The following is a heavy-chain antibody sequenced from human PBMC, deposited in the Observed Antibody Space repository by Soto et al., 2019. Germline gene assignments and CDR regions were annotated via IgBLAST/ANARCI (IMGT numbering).Heavy chain of an antibody. Sequence: ASVKVSCKASGGTFSSYAISWVRQAPGQGLEWMGGIIPIFGTANYAQKFQGRVTITADESTSTAYMELSSLRSEDTAVYYCARVVAGYCSGGSCKGAFDIWGQGTMVTVSS. CDR3: ARVVAGYCSGGSCKGAFDI. J-gene: IGHJ3*02. D-gene: IGHD2-15*01. V-gene: IGHV1-69*13. CDR2: IIPIFGTA. CDR1: GGTFSSYA.